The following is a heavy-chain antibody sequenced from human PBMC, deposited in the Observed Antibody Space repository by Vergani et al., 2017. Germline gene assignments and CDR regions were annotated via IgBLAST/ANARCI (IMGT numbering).Heavy chain of an antibody. CDR2: ISYDGDTT. Sequence: HVQMVESGGGVVQPGRSLRLSCAVSGFRFSDYGMHWVRQAPGRGLEWVALISYDGDTTYYDDSVKGRFTISRDNSKNTLFLQMHSLRVEDTALYYCAKFPLNITTTERGDFWGQGALVTVSS. J-gene: IGHJ4*02. CDR3: AKFPLNITTTERGDF. D-gene: IGHD1-1*01. CDR1: GFRFSDYG. V-gene: IGHV3-30*18.